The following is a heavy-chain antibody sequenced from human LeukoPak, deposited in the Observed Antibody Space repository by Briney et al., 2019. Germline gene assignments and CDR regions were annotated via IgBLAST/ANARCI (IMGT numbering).Heavy chain of an antibody. CDR2: ISSSSNYI. V-gene: IGHV3-21*01. CDR1: GFTFKTYS. J-gene: IGHJ4*02. CDR3: ARDRALTTPFDY. Sequence: PGGSLRLSCAVSGFTFKTYSMNWVRQAPGKGLEWVSRISSSSNYIDHADSVKGRFTISRDNANNSLYLQMNSLRAEDTAVYYCARDRALTTPFDYWGQGTLVTVSS. D-gene: IGHD1-1*01.